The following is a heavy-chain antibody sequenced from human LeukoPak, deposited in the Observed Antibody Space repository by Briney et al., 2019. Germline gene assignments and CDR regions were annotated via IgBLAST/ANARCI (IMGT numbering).Heavy chain of an antibody. CDR2: IHHSGST. CDR1: GGSISSSSYY. V-gene: IGHV4-39*07. CDR3: ARDGGWGSSSWLDY. J-gene: IGHJ4*02. Sequence: PSETLSLTCTVSGGSISSSSYYWGWVRQPPGKGLEWIGEIHHSGSTYYNPSLKSRITMSVDTSKNQFYLKLSSVTAADTAVYYCARDGGWGSSSWLDYWGQGTLVTVSS. D-gene: IGHD6-13*01.